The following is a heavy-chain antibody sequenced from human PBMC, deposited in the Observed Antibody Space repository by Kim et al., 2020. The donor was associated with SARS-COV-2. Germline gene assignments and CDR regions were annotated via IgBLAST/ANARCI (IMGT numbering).Heavy chain of an antibody. CDR1: GFTFTSSA. J-gene: IGHJ4*02. CDR3: AADSTGVYYDSSGRYDY. Sequence: SVKVSCKASGFTFTSSAVQWVRQARGQRLEWIGWIVVGSGNTNYAQKFQERVTITRDMSTSTAYMELSSLRSEDTAVYYCAADSTGVYYDSSGRYDYWGQGTLVTVSS. CDR2: IVVGSGNT. V-gene: IGHV1-58*01. D-gene: IGHD3-22*01.